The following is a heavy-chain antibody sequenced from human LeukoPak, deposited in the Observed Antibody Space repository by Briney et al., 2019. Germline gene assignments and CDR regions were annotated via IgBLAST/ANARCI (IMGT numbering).Heavy chain of an antibody. CDR3: ARGVVVVPAAILGYYYYYYMDV. D-gene: IGHD2-2*02. Sequence: SETLSLTCAVYGGSFSGYYWSWIRQPPGKGLEWIGEINYSGSTNYNPSLKSRVTISVDTSKNQFSLKLSSVTAADTAVYYCARGVVVVPAAILGYYYYYYMDVWGKGTTVTVSS. CDR1: GGSFSGYY. V-gene: IGHV4-34*01. J-gene: IGHJ6*03. CDR2: INYSGST.